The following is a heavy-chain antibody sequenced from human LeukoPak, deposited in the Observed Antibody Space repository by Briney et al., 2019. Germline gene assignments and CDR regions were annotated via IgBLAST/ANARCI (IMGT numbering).Heavy chain of an antibody. J-gene: IGHJ4*02. CDR3: AKDRYFRGVVYYFFDS. D-gene: IGHD3-10*02. Sequence: GGSLRLSCAASGFTYNEFDMHWVRQTPGRGLEWVADISYDGKSIYCADSVKGRFPIYRDNSENTLYLQMNSHTQEDTAMYYCAKDRYFRGVVYYFFDSWGQGNLVTVSS. V-gene: IGHV3-30*18. CDR1: GFTYNEFD. CDR2: ISYDGKSI.